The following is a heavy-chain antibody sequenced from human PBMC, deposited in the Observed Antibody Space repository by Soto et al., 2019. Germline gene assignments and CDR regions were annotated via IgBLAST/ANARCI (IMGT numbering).Heavy chain of an antibody. CDR2: IKPGGGST. V-gene: IGHV1-46*01. D-gene: IGHD4-4*01. Sequence: QVQLLQSGAKVKKPGASVKVSCKASGYAFTSFHLHWLRQAPGKGPEWLGIIKPGGGSTSYAQQFRGRLTMTRDTSTSTVYMEMNSLRSDDTAVYYCARELATVTLDAFDIWGQGTMVTVSS. J-gene: IGHJ3*02. CDR1: GYAFTSFH. CDR3: ARELATVTLDAFDI.